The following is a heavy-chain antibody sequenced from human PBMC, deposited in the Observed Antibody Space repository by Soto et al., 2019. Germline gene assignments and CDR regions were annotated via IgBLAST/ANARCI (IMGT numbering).Heavy chain of an antibody. D-gene: IGHD4-4*01. CDR3: ARDLRVSSTVTTDRFDP. Sequence: SVKVSCKASGGTFSSYAISWVRQAPGQGLEWMGGIIPIFGTANYAQKFQGRVTITADESTSTAYMELSSLRSEDTAVYYCARDLRVSSTVTTDRFDPWGQGTLVTVSS. J-gene: IGHJ5*02. CDR1: GGTFSSYA. V-gene: IGHV1-69*13. CDR2: IIPIFGTA.